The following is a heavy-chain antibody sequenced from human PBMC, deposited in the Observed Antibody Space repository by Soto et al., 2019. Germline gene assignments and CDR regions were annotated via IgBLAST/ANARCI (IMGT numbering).Heavy chain of an antibody. CDR3: ASSRGTMVRGANFDY. Sequence: EVQLVQSGAEVKKPGESLKISCKGSGYSFTSYWIGWVRQMPGKGLEWTGIIYPGDSDTRYSPSFQGQVTISADKSISTAYLQWSSLKASDTAMYYCASSRGTMVRGANFDYWGQGTLVTVSS. D-gene: IGHD3-10*01. V-gene: IGHV5-51*03. CDR1: GYSFTSYW. CDR2: IYPGDSDT. J-gene: IGHJ4*02.